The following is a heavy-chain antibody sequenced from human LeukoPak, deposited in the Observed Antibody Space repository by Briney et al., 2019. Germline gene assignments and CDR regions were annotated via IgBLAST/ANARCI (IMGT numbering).Heavy chain of an antibody. Sequence: GRPLRLSCAASGFTFSSYGMHWVRQAPGKGLEWVSFIYSDNTHYSDSVKGRFTISRDNSKNTLYLQMNSLRAEDTAVYYCARRAGAYSHPYDYWGQGTLVTVSS. CDR2: IYSDNT. CDR3: ARRAGAYSHPYDY. CDR1: GFTFSSYG. V-gene: IGHV3-NL1*01. D-gene: IGHD4/OR15-4a*01. J-gene: IGHJ4*02.